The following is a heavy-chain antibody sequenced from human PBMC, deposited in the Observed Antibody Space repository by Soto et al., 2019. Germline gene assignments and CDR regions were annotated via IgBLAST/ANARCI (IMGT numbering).Heavy chain of an antibody. CDR1: GYTFTGYY. V-gene: IGHV1-2*04. Sequence: QVQLVQSGAEVKKPGASVKVSCKASGYTFTGYYMHWVRQAPGQGLEWMGWINPNSGGTNYAQKFQGWVTMTRDTSISTAYMELSRLRPDDTAVYYWARGGDVYCSGGSCYSWFDPGGQGTLVTVSS. D-gene: IGHD2-15*01. J-gene: IGHJ5*02. CDR2: INPNSGGT. CDR3: ARGGDVYCSGGSCYSWFDP.